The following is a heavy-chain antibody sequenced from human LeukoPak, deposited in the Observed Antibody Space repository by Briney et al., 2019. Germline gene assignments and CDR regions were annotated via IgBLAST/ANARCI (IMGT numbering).Heavy chain of an antibody. V-gene: IGHV2-5*02. J-gene: IGHJ4*02. CDR1: GFSLRTSGVG. D-gene: IGHD6-13*01. CDR3: AHHYSGTSYFDY. Sequence: SGPTLVNPTQTLTLTCTFSGFSLRTSGVGVGWIRQPPGKALEWLALIYWDYDKRYSPSLKSRLTITKDTTKNQVVLTMTNMDHVDAATYYCAHHYSGTSYFDYWGQGTLVTVSS. CDR2: IYWDYDK.